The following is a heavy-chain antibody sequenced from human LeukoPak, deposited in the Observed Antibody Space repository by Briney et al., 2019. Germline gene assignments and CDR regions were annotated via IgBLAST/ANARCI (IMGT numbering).Heavy chain of an antibody. CDR3: ARGQRYDILVGYYGN. D-gene: IGHD3-9*01. CDR1: GYTFTSYD. Sequence: ASVKVSCKASGYTFTSYDINWVRQATGQGLEWMGWMNPNSGNTGYAQKFQGRVTMTRNTSISTAYMELSSLRSEDTAVYYCARGQRYDILVGYYGNWGQGTLVTVSS. J-gene: IGHJ4*02. CDR2: MNPNSGNT. V-gene: IGHV1-8*01.